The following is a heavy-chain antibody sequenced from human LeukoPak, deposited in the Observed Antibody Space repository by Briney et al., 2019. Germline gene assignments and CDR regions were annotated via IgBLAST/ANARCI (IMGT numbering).Heavy chain of an antibody. CDR3: ARGASNRFDY. Sequence: PGGSLRLSCAASGFSFSNYWMHWVRQAPGKGLVWVSRISSDGSDTIYADSVKGRFTISRDNAKNTLYLQMNSLRAEDTAVYYCARGASNRFDYWGQGTLVTVSS. V-gene: IGHV3-74*01. CDR2: ISSDGSDT. J-gene: IGHJ4*02. CDR1: GFSFSNYW. D-gene: IGHD1-14*01.